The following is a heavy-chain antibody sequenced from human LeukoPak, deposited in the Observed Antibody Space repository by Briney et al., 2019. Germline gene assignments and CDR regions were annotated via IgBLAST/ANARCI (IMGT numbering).Heavy chain of an antibody. CDR1: GVSISGHY. Sequence: PSETLSLTCAVSGVSISGHYWSWIRQPPGMRLEWIGYIFYSGSTNYNPSLNSRLTISVDTSRNQFSLKLRSVTAADTAVYYCARLTHPWLHIGGSYFDYWGQGILVTVSS. D-gene: IGHD5-24*01. CDR3: ARLTHPWLHIGGSYFDY. CDR2: IFYSGST. V-gene: IGHV4-59*11. J-gene: IGHJ4*02.